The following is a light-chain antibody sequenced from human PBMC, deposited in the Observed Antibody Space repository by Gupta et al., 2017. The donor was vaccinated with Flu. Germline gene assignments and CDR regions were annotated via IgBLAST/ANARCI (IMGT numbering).Light chain of an antibody. CDR3: QSYDSTNVV. Sequence: TVTISCTRSSGSIASNYVQWDQQRPGSSPTTVIYEDNQRPFGVPDRFSGSIDSSSNSASLTISELKTEDGADYYCQSYDSTNVVFGGGTKLTVL. J-gene: IGLJ3*02. CDR2: EDN. CDR1: SGSIASNY. V-gene: IGLV6-57*01.